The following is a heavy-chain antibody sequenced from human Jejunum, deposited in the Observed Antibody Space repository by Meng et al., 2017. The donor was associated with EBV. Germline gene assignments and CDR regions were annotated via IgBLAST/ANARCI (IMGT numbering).Heavy chain of an antibody. V-gene: IGHV3-23*01. Sequence: DGQLLESGGGMVKPGGSLVLSCAASGFTLSSYSMGWVRQAPGKGLEWVSTVSGSGGNTYYADSVKGRFTISRDISKNTLYLQMNSLTAEDTAIYYCAKLLKYWGQGTLVTVSS. CDR2: VSGSGGNT. J-gene: IGHJ4*02. CDR3: AKLLKY. CDR1: GFTLSSYS.